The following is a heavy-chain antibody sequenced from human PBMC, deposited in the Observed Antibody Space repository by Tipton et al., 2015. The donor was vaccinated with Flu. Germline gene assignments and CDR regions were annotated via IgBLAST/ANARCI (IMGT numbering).Heavy chain of an antibody. CDR2: ISGSGGST. CDR1: GFTFDDYA. D-gene: IGHD4-17*01. CDR3: AKDLTPDYGDPYY. J-gene: IGHJ4*02. Sequence: CAASGFTFDDYAMSWVRQAPGKGLEWVSAISGSGGSTYYADSVKGRFTISRDNSKNTLYLQMNSLRAEDTAVYYCAKDLTPDYGDPYYWGQGTLVTVSS. V-gene: IGHV3-23*01.